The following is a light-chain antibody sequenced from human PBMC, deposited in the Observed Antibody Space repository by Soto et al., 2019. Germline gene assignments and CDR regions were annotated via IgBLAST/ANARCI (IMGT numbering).Light chain of an antibody. CDR3: AAWDGSLSAWV. CDR1: SSNIGTNY. CDR2: RNN. Sequence: QAVVTQPPSASGTPGQRVTISCSGSSSNIGTNYVYWYQQLPGTAPKLLIYRNNQRPSGVPDRFSGSTSGTSASLTISGLRSEDEADYYCAAWDGSLSAWVFGGGTKLTVL. V-gene: IGLV1-47*01. J-gene: IGLJ3*02.